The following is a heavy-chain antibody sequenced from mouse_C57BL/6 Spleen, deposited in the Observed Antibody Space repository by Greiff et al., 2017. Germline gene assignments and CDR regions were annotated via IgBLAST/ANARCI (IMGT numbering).Heavy chain of an antibody. Sequence: VQLQQSGAELVRPGASVKLSCTASGFNIKDDYMHWVKQRPEQGLEWIGWIDPENGDTEYASKFQGKATISADTSSNTAYLQLSSLTSEDTAVYYCTHAYVETAYFDYWGQGTPLTVSS. CDR1: GFNIKDDY. CDR3: THAYVETAYFDY. J-gene: IGHJ2*01. CDR2: IDPENGDT. V-gene: IGHV14-4*01.